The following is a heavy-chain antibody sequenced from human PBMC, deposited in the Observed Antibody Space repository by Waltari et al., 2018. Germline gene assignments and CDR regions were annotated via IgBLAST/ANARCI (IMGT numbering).Heavy chain of an antibody. CDR1: GYTFTSYD. D-gene: IGHD6-19*01. CDR3: AGGGPARGIAVAGPGFDP. CDR2: MYPNSGRT. J-gene: IGHJ5*02. V-gene: IGHV1-8*01. Sequence: QVQLVQSGAEVKKPGASVKVSCKASGYTFTSYDINWVRQATGQGLEWMGCMYPNSGRTGCARKFQGVVTMTRNTSISTAYMKLSSLRSEYTAVYYWAGGGPARGIAVAGPGFDPWGQGTLVTVSS.